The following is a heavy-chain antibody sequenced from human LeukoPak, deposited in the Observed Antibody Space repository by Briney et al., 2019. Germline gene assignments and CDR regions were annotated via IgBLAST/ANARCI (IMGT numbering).Heavy chain of an antibody. CDR3: AKSVDGGNSPFDY. V-gene: IGHV4-28*01. J-gene: IGHJ4*02. CDR2: IYYSGTT. D-gene: IGHD4-23*01. Sequence: PSETLSLTCAVSGYSISSTNWWGRIRQPPGKGLEWIGYIYYSGTTHYNPSLKSRVTMSVDASKNQFSLKLSSVTAVDTAIYYCAKSVDGGNSPFDYWGQGTLVTVSS. CDR1: GYSISSTNW.